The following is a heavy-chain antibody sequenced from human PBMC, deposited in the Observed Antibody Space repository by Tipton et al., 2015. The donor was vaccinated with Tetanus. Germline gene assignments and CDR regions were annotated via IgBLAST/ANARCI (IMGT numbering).Heavy chain of an antibody. CDR3: AKEVDVSSGWRNFDY. V-gene: IGHV3-23*01. CDR2: ISGSGGTT. CDR1: GFTFSSYA. J-gene: IGHJ4*02. D-gene: IGHD6-19*01. Sequence: SLRLSCAASGFTFSSYAMSWVRQAPXKGLEWVSAISGSGGTTYDXGSVKGRFTLSRDNSKYTLFLHMDPLRAEDTAVYYCAKEVDVSSGWRNFDYWGQGTLVTVSS.